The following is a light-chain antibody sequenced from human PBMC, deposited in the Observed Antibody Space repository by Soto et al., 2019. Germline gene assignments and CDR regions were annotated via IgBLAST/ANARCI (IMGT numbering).Light chain of an antibody. V-gene: IGKV3-11*01. Sequence: EIVLRQSPGTLSLSPGEQATLSCRPSQPVTSKFLAWYQQKPGQPPRLLILGASTRATGIADRFSGSGSGTDFTLTISSLEPEDFAVYYCQQRSNWPPITFGQGTRLEIK. J-gene: IGKJ5*01. CDR1: QPVTSKF. CDR3: QQRSNWPPIT. CDR2: GAS.